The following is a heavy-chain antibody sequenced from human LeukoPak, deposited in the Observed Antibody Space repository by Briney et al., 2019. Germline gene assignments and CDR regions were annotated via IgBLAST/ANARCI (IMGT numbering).Heavy chain of an antibody. Sequence: GGSLRLSCAASGFTFSSYAMSWVRQAPGKGLEWVSAISGSGGSTYYADSVKGRFTISRDNSKNTLYLQLTILRAEDTAFYYCARRRVSVVSYYFDYWSQGALVTVSS. D-gene: IGHD2-21*01. V-gene: IGHV3-23*01. J-gene: IGHJ4*02. CDR2: ISGSGGST. CDR3: ARRRVSVVSYYFDY. CDR1: GFTFSSYA.